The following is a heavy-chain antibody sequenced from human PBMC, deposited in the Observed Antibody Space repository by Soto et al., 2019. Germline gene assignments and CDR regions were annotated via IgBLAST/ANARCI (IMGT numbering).Heavy chain of an antibody. Sequence: SETLSLTCAVYGGSFSGYYWSWIRQPPGKGLEWIGEINHSGSTNYNPSLKSRVTISVDTSKNQFSLKLSSVTAADTAVYYCASRRFKVTTSNFLFDYWGQGTLVTVSS. CDR1: GGSFSGYY. CDR2: INHSGST. CDR3: ASRRFKVTTSNFLFDY. V-gene: IGHV4-34*01. J-gene: IGHJ4*02. D-gene: IGHD4-17*01.